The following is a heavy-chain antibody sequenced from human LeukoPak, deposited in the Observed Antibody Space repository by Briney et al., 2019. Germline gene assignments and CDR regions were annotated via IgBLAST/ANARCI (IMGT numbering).Heavy chain of an antibody. CDR3: ARGVFGTMIER. Sequence: PSETLSLTCTVSGGSISSGDYYWSWIRQPPGKGLEWIGYIYYSGSTYYNPSLKSRVTISVNTSKNQFSLKLSSVTAADTAVYYCARGVFGTMIERWGQGTLVTVSS. V-gene: IGHV4-30-4*08. J-gene: IGHJ4*02. D-gene: IGHD3-22*01. CDR2: IYYSGST. CDR1: GGSISSGDYY.